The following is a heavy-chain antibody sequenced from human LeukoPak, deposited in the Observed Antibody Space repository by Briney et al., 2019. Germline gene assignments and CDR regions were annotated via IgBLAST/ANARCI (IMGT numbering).Heavy chain of an antibody. V-gene: IGHV3-53*01. CDR2: IDSGGTR. CDR3: ARISR. J-gene: IGHJ4*02. Sequence: GGSLRLSCAASGFTVSTTYIMWVRQAAGKGLQWVSVIDSGGTRNYADSVKGRFTISRDNSKNMVYPQMNDLRVEDTAMYYCARISRWGQGTLVTVSS. CDR1: GFTVSTTY.